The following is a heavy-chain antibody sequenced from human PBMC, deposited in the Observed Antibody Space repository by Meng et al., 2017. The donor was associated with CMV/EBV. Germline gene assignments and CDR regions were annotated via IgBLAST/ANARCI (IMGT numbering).Heavy chain of an antibody. CDR3: ARAPGWRFLEWRTWHYFDY. CDR1: GFTFSGLTFSGSW. D-gene: IGHD3-3*01. J-gene: IGHJ4*02. CDR2: ISGDGGHV. Sequence: GESLKISCAASGFTFSGLTFSGSWMSWVRQTPGKGLEWVADISGDGGHVLYVDSVKGRFTISRDNAKNSLYLQMNSLRAEDTAVYYCARAPGWRFLEWRTWHYFDYWGQGTLVTVSS. V-gene: IGHV3-7*04.